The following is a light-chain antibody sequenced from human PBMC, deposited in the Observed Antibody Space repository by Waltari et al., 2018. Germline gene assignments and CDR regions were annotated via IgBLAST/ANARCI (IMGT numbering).Light chain of an antibody. J-gene: IGLJ2*01. Sequence: QLAVTQSPSAPASLGASVKHTGTLSIEPRAYAIAWLQHQPENGPGFLMKIDGGGGHTKGDGIPDRCSCFSSGAERYLTISSLQYEDEAAYYCQTWDPDTVVFGGGTKLTV. CDR2: IDGGGGH. CDR1: IEPRAYA. V-gene: IGLV4-69*01. CDR3: QTWDPDTVV.